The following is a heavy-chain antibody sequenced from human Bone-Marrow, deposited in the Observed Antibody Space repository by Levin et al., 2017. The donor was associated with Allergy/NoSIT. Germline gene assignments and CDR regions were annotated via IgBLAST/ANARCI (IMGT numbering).Heavy chain of an antibody. CDR3: AKDLSGSYYYYGMDV. V-gene: IGHV3-30*18. CDR1: GYSLSGHQ. Sequence: SCRASGYSLSGHQMHWVRQAPGKGLEWVAVISFDGVKKDYADSVKGRFTISRDKSNNTLYLQMNSLRPEDTAMYYCAKDLSGSYYYYGMDVWGQGTTVTVSS. D-gene: IGHD1-26*01. CDR2: ISFDGVKK. J-gene: IGHJ6*02.